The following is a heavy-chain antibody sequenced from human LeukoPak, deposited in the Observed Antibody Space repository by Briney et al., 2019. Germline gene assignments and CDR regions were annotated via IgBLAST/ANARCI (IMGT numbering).Heavy chain of an antibody. V-gene: IGHV3-23*01. J-gene: IGHJ5*02. CDR2: IDYSGGST. CDR3: ARGADTGYSSDS. Sequence: PGGSLRLSCTASGFTLSSYEMSWIRQAPGKGLEWVSSIDYSGGSTYYADSVKGRFTISRDNAKNTLYLQMNSLRAEDTAVYYCARGADTGYSSDSWGQGTLVTVSS. D-gene: IGHD6-19*01. CDR1: GFTLSSYE.